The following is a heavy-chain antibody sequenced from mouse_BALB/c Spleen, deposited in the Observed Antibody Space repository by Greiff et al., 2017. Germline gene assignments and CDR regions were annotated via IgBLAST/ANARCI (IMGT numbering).Heavy chain of an antibody. CDR2: ISYSGST. Sequence: DVQLQESGPGLVKPSQSLSLTCTVTGYSITSDYAWNWIRQFPGNKLEWMGYISYSGSTSYHPSLKSRISITRDTSKNQFFLQLNSVTTEDTATYYCASPAYYRYDWFAYWGQGTLVTVSA. V-gene: IGHV3-2*02. CDR1: GYSITSDYA. D-gene: IGHD2-14*01. J-gene: IGHJ3*01. CDR3: ASPAYYRYDWFAY.